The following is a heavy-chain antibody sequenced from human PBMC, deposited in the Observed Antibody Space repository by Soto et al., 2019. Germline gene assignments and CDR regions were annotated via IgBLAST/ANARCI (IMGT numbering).Heavy chain of an antibody. CDR2: IYYSGST. D-gene: IGHD5-12*01. V-gene: IGHV4-31*03. J-gene: IGHJ6*02. CDR1: GGSISSGGYY. Sequence: QVQLQESGPGLVKPSQTLSLTCTVSGGSISSGGYYWSWIRQHPGKGLEWIGYIYYSGSTYYNPSLKSRVTISVATSKNQFSLKLSSVTAADTAVYYCARERTSGYGTSYYDYGMDVWGQGTTVTVSS. CDR3: ARERTSGYGTSYYDYGMDV.